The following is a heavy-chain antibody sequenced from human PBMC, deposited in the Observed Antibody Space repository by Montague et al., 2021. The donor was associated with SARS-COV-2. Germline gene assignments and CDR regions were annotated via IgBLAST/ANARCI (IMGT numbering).Heavy chain of an antibody. CDR3: ARRRLREDYFDF. V-gene: IGHV4-39*01. Sequence: SETLSLTCTVSGDSVSSSDHYWGWIRQPPGKGLEWLGIVYYSGYTYYNPSVKGRVTISIDASKNQFSLKLNSLTATDTATYHRARRRLREDYFDFWGQGTLLTVSS. CDR2: VYYSGYT. CDR1: GDSVSSSDHY. J-gene: IGHJ4*02. D-gene: IGHD4-17*01.